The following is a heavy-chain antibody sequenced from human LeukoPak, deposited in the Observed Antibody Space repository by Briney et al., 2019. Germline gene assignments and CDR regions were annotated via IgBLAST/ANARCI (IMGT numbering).Heavy chain of an antibody. J-gene: IGHJ4*02. V-gene: IGHV1-2*02. D-gene: IGHD1-14*01. CDR3: ARATTGGIPDY. Sequence: ASVKVSCKASGYTFTGHYMHWVRQAPGQGLEWMGWINPNSGGTNSAQKFQGRVTMTSDTSISTAYMELSRLRSDDTAIYYCARATTGGIPDYWGQGTLVTVSP. CDR1: GYTFTGHY. CDR2: INPNSGGT.